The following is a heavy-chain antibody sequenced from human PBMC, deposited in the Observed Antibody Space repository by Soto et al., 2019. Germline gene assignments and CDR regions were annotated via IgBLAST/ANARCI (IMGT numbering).Heavy chain of an antibody. CDR1: GGSISSGNYY. CDR2: ISYSGST. J-gene: IGHJ6*02. V-gene: IGHV4-30-4*01. Sequence: SETLSLTCTVSGGSISSGNYYWSWIRQPPGKGLEWIGFISYSGSTYYSTSLKSRVTISVDTSKSQFSLNLSSVTAADTAVYYCARARVTGYYRGTVPLYYGMDVWGQGTTVTVSS. D-gene: IGHD3-9*01. CDR3: ARARVTGYYRGTVPLYYGMDV.